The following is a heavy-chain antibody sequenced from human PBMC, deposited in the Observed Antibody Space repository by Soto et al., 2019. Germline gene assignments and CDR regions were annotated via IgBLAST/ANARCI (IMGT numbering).Heavy chain of an antibody. V-gene: IGHV1-46*01. D-gene: IGHD6-13*01. J-gene: IGHJ4*02. CDR3: ATGLNIAAAGYFDY. Sequence: QVQLVQSGAEVKKPGASLNVSCKASGYTFASSYFHWVRQAPGQWLEWMGVSNPSGGSTSYAQKFQGRLTMTRDTSTSTVYMELSSLRSEDTAVYYCATGLNIAAAGYFDYWGQGSLVTVSS. CDR1: GYTFASSY. CDR2: SNPSGGST.